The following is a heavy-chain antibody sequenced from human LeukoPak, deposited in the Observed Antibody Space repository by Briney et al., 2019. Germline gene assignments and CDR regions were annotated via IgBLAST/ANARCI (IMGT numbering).Heavy chain of an antibody. V-gene: IGHV3-23*01. CDR3: AKPTTTVTTGFLGGRSNWYFDL. CDR2: ISGSGGST. D-gene: IGHD4-17*01. J-gene: IGHJ2*01. CDR1: GFTFSSYA. Sequence: LGGSLRLSCAASGFTFSSYAMSWVRQAPGKGLEWVSAISGSGGSTYYADSVKGRFTISRDNSKNTLYLQMNSLRAEDTAVYYCAKPTTTVTTGFLGGRSNWYFDLWGRGTLVTVSS.